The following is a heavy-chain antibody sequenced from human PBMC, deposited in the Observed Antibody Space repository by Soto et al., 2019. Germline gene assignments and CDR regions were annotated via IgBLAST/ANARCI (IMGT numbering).Heavy chain of an antibody. D-gene: IGHD2-15*01. Sequence: GGSLRLSCAASGFTFTNYAMGWVRQAPGEGLQWVSSIGGSGGTTYSADFVKGRFTISRENSKSTLFLQMNNLRAEDTAIYYCAKLSRDCGGSSCYLVHFDYWGQGILVTVSS. CDR3: AKLSRDCGGSSCYLVHFDY. CDR1: GFTFTNYA. CDR2: IGGSGGTT. V-gene: IGHV3-23*01. J-gene: IGHJ4*02.